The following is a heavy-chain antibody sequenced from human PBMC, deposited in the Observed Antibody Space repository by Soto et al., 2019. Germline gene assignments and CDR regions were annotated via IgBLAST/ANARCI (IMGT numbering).Heavy chain of an antibody. D-gene: IGHD3-10*01. CDR3: ARGGKLGGDLDV. Sequence: VQLVQSGAEVKKPGSSVKVSCKASGGTFGRYTLSWVRQAPGQGLEWMGWIIPILETANYARRFQGRLTITADTSTGTAYMDLSGLKSDDTGVYYCARGGKLGGDLDVWGKGTPVTVSS. J-gene: IGHJ6*04. CDR1: GGTFGRYT. V-gene: IGHV1-69*08. CDR2: IIPILETA.